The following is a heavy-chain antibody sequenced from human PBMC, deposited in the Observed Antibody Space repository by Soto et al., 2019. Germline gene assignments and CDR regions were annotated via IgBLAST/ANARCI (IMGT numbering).Heavy chain of an antibody. CDR2: IIPIFDTA. CDR1: GGTVSSYG. D-gene: IGHD2-2*01. CDR3: ARDPGRTSNRWRVRQAADGDYYRMDV. V-gene: IGHV1-69*06. J-gene: IGHJ6*02. Sequence: QVQLVQSGAEVKKPGSSVKVSCKASGGTVSSYGISWVRQAPGQGLEWMGGIIPIFDTAKYAQKFQGRVTITADKSTSTAYMEVSSLRSEDTAVYYCARDPGRTSNRWRVRQAADGDYYRMDVWGQGTTVIV.